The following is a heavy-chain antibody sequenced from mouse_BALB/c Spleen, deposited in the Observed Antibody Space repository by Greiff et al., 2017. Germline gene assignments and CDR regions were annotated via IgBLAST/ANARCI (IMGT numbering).Heavy chain of an antibody. CDR1: GFNIKDTY. CDR2: IDPANGNT. J-gene: IGHJ3*01. D-gene: IGHD2-5*01. Sequence: VQLQQSGAELVKPGASVKLSCTASGFNIKDTYMHWVKQRPEQGLEWIGRIDPANGNTKYDPKFQGKATITADTSSNTAYLQLSSLTSEDTAVYYCARSPYYYYSTTWFAYWGQGTLVTVSA. CDR3: ARSPYYYYSTTWFAY. V-gene: IGHV14-3*02.